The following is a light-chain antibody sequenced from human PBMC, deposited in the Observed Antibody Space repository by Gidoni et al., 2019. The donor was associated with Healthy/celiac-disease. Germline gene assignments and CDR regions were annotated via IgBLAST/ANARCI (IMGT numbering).Light chain of an antibody. Sequence: EIVITQSPATLSVSPGERATLSCRDSQSVSSNLAWYQQKPGQAPRLLIYGASTSATGIPARLSGSGSGTEFTLTISSLQSEDVAVYYCQQYKNWPPMYTFGQGTKLEIK. CDR1: QSVSSN. V-gene: IGKV3-15*01. J-gene: IGKJ2*01. CDR2: GAS. CDR3: QQYKNWPPMYT.